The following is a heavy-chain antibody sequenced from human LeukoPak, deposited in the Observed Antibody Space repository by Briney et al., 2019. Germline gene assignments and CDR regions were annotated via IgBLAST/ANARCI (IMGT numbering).Heavy chain of an antibody. CDR2: ISGSGGST. D-gene: IGHD2-15*01. Sequence: PGGSLRLSCAASGFTFSNYAMGWVRQAPGKGLEWVSGISGSGGSTYYADSVKGRFTISRDNSKNTLYLQMNSLRAEDTAVYYCASLGYCSGGSCRWGQGTLVTVSS. V-gene: IGHV3-23*01. CDR3: ASLGYCSGGSCR. J-gene: IGHJ4*02. CDR1: GFTFSNYA.